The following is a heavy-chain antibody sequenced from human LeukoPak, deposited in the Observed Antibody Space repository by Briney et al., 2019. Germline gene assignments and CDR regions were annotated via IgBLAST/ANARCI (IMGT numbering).Heavy chain of an antibody. CDR1: GFTFSSYA. V-gene: IGHV3-30-3*01. J-gene: IGHJ4*02. CDR2: ISYDGSNK. D-gene: IGHD2-15*01. Sequence: QPGRSLRLSCAASGFTFSSYAMHCVRQAPGKGLEWVAIISYDGSNKYYADSVKGRFTISRDNSKNTLYLQMNSLRAEDTAVYYCARDKDASAIIDYWGQGTLVSVSS. CDR3: ARDKDASAIIDY.